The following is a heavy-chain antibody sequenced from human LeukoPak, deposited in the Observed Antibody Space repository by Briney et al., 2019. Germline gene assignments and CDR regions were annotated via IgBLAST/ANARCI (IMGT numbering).Heavy chain of an antibody. CDR1: GDIFSSNSAA. V-gene: IGHV6-1*01. CDR2: TYYRSKVYN. CDR3: ARDRVDWLSPNDAFDI. Sequence: SQTLSLTCAISGDIFSSNSAAWNWIRQSPSRGLEWLGRTYYRSKVYNDYAVSVKNRITINPDTSKNQFSLQLNSVTPEDTAVYYCARDRVDWLSPNDAFDIWGQGTMVTVSS. D-gene: IGHD3-9*01. J-gene: IGHJ3*02.